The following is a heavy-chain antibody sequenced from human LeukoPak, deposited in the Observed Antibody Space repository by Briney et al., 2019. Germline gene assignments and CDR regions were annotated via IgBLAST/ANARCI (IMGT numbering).Heavy chain of an antibody. CDR1: VFPFTTYW. D-gene: IGHD3-16*01. CDR3: ARTSPTSHFDF. CDR2: INGDGSNS. V-gene: IGHV3-74*01. Sequence: GGSLRLSCGASVFPFTTYWMHWVRQAPGKGLVWVSRINGDGSNSNYADSVKGRFTISRDNARNTLYLHMNGLRAEDTALYYCARTSPTSHFDFWGQRTLVTVSS. J-gene: IGHJ4*02.